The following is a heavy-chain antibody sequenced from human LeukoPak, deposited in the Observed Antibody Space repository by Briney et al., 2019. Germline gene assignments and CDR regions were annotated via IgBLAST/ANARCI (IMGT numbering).Heavy chain of an antibody. J-gene: IGHJ4*02. CDR3: AKAVWGFRNPVDY. D-gene: IGHD7-27*01. CDR1: GFTFSSYG. V-gene: IGHV3-30*18. Sequence: PGRSLRLSCAASGFTFSSYGMHGVRQAPGKGLEWVAVISYDGSNKYYADSVKGRFTISRDNSKNTLYLQMNSLRAEDTAVYYCAKAVWGFRNPVDYWGQGTLVTVSS. CDR2: ISYDGSNK.